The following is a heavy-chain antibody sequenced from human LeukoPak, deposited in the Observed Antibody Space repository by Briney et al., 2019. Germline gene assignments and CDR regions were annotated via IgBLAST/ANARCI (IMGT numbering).Heavy chain of an antibody. CDR2: ISWDGGST. CDR3: AKDGYCTNGVCHGYMDV. Sequence: GGSLRLSCAASGFTFDDYTMHWVRQAPGKGLEWVSLISWDGGSTYYADSVKGRFTISRDNSKNSLYLQMNSLRTEDTALYYCAKDGYCTNGVCHGYMDVWGKGTTVTVSS. J-gene: IGHJ6*03. V-gene: IGHV3-43*01. D-gene: IGHD2-8*01. CDR1: GFTFDDYT.